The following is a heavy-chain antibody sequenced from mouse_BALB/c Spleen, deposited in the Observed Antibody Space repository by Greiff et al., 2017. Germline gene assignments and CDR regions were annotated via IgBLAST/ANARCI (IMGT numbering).Heavy chain of an antibody. J-gene: IGHJ2*01. V-gene: IGHV2-9*02. Sequence: VKLMESGPGLVAPSQSLSITCTVSGFSLTSYGVHWVRQPPGKGLEWLGVIWAGGSTNYNSALMSRLSISKDNSKSQVFLKMNSLQTDDTAMYYCARGENGYYFDYWGQGTTLTVSS. CDR3: ARGENGYYFDY. D-gene: IGHD2-2*01. CDR2: IWAGGST. CDR1: GFSLTSYG.